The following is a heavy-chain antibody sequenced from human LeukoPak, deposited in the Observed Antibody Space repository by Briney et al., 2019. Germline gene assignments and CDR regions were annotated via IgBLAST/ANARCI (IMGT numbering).Heavy chain of an antibody. CDR1: GFTFSSYA. CDR2: ISGSGGST. V-gene: IGHV3-23*01. CDR3: ARGNFGVVSNYYMDV. D-gene: IGHD3-3*01. J-gene: IGHJ6*03. Sequence: TGGSLRLSCAASGFTFSSYAMSWVRQAPGKGLEWVSAISGSGGSTYYADSVKGRFTISRDNSKNTLYLQMNSLRAEDTAVYYCARGNFGVVSNYYMDVWGKGTTVTVSS.